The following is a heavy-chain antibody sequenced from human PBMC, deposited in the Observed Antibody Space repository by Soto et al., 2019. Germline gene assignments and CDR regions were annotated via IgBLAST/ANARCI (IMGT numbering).Heavy chain of an antibody. CDR2: IMPIFRAP. J-gene: IGHJ6*02. CDR3: ASWLKGPDIGNYYYGMDV. Sequence: QVQLVQSGAEVKKPGSSVKVSCKASGGAFSDYAFSWLRQAPGQGLEWLGGIMPIFRAPDYAQKFQGRVTLTADEFTRTAYMEMNSLRSEDTAVYYCASWLKGPDIGNYYYGMDVWGQGTTVTVS. D-gene: IGHD2-15*01. V-gene: IGHV1-69*12. CDR1: GGAFSDYA.